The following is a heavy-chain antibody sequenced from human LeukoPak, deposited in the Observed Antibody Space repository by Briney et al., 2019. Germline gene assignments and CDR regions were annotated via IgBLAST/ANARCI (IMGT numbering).Heavy chain of an antibody. D-gene: IGHD6-13*01. J-gene: IGHJ4*02. CDR3: ARTYSSRSFDY. CDR2: ISSSSSYT. Sequence: GGSLRLSCAAPGFTFSDYYMSWIRQAPGKGLEWVSYISSSSSYTNYADSVKGRFTISRDNAKNSLYLQMNSLRAEDTAVYYCARTYSSRSFDYWGQGTLVTVSS. CDR1: GFTFSDYY. V-gene: IGHV3-11*06.